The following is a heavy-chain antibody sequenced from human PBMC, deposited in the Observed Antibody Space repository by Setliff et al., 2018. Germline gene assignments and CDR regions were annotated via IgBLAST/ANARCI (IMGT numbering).Heavy chain of an antibody. CDR2: IYNSGST. V-gene: IGHV4-39*02. CDR3: ARGGSSGWYGGAFDM. Sequence: SETLSLTCTVSGGSFSSSNYYWGWIRQPPGKGLEWIGNIYNSGSTYYNPSLKSRVTMSVDTSKNHFSLKLTSVTAADTALYYCARGGSSGWYGGAFDMWGQGTMVTVSS. CDR1: GGSFSSSNYY. J-gene: IGHJ3*02. D-gene: IGHD6-19*01.